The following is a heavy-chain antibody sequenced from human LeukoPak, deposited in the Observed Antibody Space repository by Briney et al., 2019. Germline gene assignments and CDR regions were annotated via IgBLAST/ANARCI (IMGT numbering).Heavy chain of an antibody. CDR1: GGSISGYY. V-gene: IGHV4-59*01. D-gene: IGHD3-3*01. J-gene: IGHJ4*02. CDR2: IYYSGST. Sequence: SETLSLTCTVSGGSISGYYWSWIRQPPGKGLEWIWYIYYSGSTNYNPSLKSRVTISVDTSKNQFSLKLSSVTAADTAVYYCARVLSGDFWSGYYWYYFDYWGQGTLVTVSS. CDR3: ARVLSGDFWSGYYWYYFDY.